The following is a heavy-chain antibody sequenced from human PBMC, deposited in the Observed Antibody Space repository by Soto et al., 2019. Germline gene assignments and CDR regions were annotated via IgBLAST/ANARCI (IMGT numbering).Heavy chain of an antibody. V-gene: IGHV3-23*01. CDR2: ISGSGDRT. J-gene: IGHJ4*02. D-gene: IGHD3-22*01. CDR1: GITISNYP. CDR3: VKDDGGYPSTAPH. Sequence: EVQLLESGGGLVQPGGSLILSCAASGITISNYPMSWVRQAPGKGLDWVSGISGSGDRTYYADSAKGRFTISKDISRNSLSLQLDSLGVEDKAVYFCVKDDGGYPSTAPHWGQGTLVTVSS.